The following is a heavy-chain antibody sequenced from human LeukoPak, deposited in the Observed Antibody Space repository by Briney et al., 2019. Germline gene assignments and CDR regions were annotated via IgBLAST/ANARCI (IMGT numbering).Heavy chain of an antibody. CDR2: IYYTGIT. D-gene: IGHD3-10*01. CDR3: ARSAVKFGAFDV. CDR1: GGSISGSSYY. V-gene: IGHV4-39*02. Sequence: SETLSLTCTVSGGSISGSSYYRDWLRQSPGTGLEWIGSIYYTGITYSNPSLENRVTISVNTSKNHFSLKVTSVTAADTAVYFCARSAVKFGAFDVWGQGTTVTVSS. J-gene: IGHJ3*01.